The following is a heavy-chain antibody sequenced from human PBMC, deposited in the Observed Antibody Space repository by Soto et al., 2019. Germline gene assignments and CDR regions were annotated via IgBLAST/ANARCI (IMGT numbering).Heavy chain of an antibody. Sequence: SETLSLTCTVSGGSISSYYWSWIRQPAGKGLEWIGRIYTSGSTNYNTSLKSRVTMSVDTSKNQFSLKLSSVTAADTAVYYCARVRRLYDDSSGYSQAFDYWGQGTLGTVSS. D-gene: IGHD3-22*01. CDR1: GGSISSYY. J-gene: IGHJ4*02. CDR2: IYTSGST. CDR3: ARVRRLYDDSSGYSQAFDY. V-gene: IGHV4-4*07.